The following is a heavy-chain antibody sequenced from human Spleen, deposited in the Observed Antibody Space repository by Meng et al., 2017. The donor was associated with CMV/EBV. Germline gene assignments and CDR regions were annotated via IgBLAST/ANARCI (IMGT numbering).Heavy chain of an antibody. CDR1: GYTFISYG. Sequence: ASVKVSCKASGYTFISYGISWVRQAPGQGLEWMGWISAYNGNTNYAQKIQGRVTMTTDTSTSTAYMELRSLRSDDTAVYYCARARRAGSTNSFDPWGQGTLVTVSS. CDR3: ARARRAGSTNSFDP. V-gene: IGHV1-18*01. CDR2: ISAYNGNT. J-gene: IGHJ5*02.